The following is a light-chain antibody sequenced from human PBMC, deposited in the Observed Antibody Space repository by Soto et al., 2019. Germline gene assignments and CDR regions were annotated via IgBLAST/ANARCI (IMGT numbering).Light chain of an antibody. V-gene: IGLV1-47*01. Sequence: QAVVTQPPSASGTPGQRVTISCSGSSSNIETNYAYWFQQLPGTAPKLLIYTNNQRPSGVPDRFSGAKSGTSASLAISGLRSEDEADYYCAAWDDSLSGWVFGGGTKVTVL. CDR2: TNN. J-gene: IGLJ3*02. CDR3: AAWDDSLSGWV. CDR1: SSNIETNY.